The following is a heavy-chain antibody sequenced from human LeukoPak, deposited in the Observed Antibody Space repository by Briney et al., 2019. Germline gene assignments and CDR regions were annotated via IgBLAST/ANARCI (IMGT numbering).Heavy chain of an antibody. CDR2: IRYDGSTK. Sequence: TGGSLRLSCAASGFTFSNYGMHWVRQAPGKGLEWVAFIRYDGSTKFYADSVKGRFTISRDNSKSTLELQMNSLRGEDTAVYYCAKDESCSSSFDQWGQGTLVTVSS. D-gene: IGHD6-13*01. CDR1: GFTFSNYG. J-gene: IGHJ4*02. CDR3: AKDESCSSSFDQ. V-gene: IGHV3-30*02.